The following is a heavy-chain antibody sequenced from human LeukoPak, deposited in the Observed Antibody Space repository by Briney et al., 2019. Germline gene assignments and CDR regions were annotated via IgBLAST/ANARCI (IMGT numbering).Heavy chain of an antibody. CDR3: ASDYYGSGSSPYDYYYMDV. CDR2: MNPNSGNT. V-gene: IGHV1-8*02. D-gene: IGHD3-10*01. Sequence: GASVKVSCKASGYTFTSYDINWVRQATGQGLEWMGWMNPNSGNTGYAQKFQGRVTMTRDTSISTAYMELSRLRSDDTAVYYCASDYYGSGSSPYDYYYMDVWGKGTTVTVSS. CDR1: GYTFTSYD. J-gene: IGHJ6*03.